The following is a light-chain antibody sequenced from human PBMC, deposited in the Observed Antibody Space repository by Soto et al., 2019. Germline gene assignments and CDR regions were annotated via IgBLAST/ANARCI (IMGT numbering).Light chain of an antibody. CDR1: QSVSSTF. J-gene: IGKJ2*01. CDR3: QLRGNWPPYT. Sequence: EIVLTQSPGTLSLSPGEGATLSCRASQSVSSTFLAWYQQKPGQAPRLLIYGASFRAPGTPDRFSGSGSGTDFTLTISRLEPEDFAVYYCQLRGNWPPYTFGQGTKLEIK. V-gene: IGKV3D-20*02. CDR2: GAS.